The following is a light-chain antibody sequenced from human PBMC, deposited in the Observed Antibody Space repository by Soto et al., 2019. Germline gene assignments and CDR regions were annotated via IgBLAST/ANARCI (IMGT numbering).Light chain of an antibody. V-gene: IGKV3-20*01. J-gene: IGKJ1*01. CDR3: QQDGSSPRWT. CDR1: QSVSSSY. Sequence: EIVLTQSPGTLSLSPGERATLSCRASQSVSSSYLAWYQQKPGQAPRLLIYGASSRATGIPDRFSGSGAGTDVTLTISRLEPEDFGVYYCQQDGSSPRWTFGQGTKVEIK. CDR2: GAS.